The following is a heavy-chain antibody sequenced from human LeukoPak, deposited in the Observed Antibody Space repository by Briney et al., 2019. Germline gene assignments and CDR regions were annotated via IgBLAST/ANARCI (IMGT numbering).Heavy chain of an antibody. CDR3: ARRRGSYYFDY. CDR2: IYSGGST. J-gene: IGHJ4*02. D-gene: IGHD2-15*01. Sequence: GGSLRLSCAASGFTVSINYMSWVRQAPGKGLEWVSVIYSGGSTYHADSVKGRFTISRDNSKNTVYLQMNSLRAEDTAVYYCARRRGSYYFDYWGQGTLVTVSS. V-gene: IGHV3-66*01. CDR1: GFTVSINY.